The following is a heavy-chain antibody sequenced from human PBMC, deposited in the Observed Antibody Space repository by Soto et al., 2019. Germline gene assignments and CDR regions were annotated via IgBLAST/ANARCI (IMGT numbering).Heavy chain of an antibody. Sequence: SETLSLTCTVSGGSISNYYWSWIRQPPGKGLEWIAYIYYNGSTNYNPSLKSRVTISIDTSKNQFFLKVSSVTAADTAIYYCARQGSGWYNPTRYMDVWGKGTTVTVSS. CDR2: IYYNGST. V-gene: IGHV4-59*08. J-gene: IGHJ6*03. D-gene: IGHD6-19*01. CDR3: ARQGSGWYNPTRYMDV. CDR1: GGSISNYY.